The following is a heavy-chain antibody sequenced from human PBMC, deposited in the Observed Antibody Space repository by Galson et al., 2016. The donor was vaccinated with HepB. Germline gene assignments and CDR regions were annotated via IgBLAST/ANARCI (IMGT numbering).Heavy chain of an antibody. V-gene: IGHV1-69*13. CDR1: GGTFSSYA. J-gene: IGHJ6*02. CDR2: IIPIFGTA. D-gene: IGHD2-15*01. CDR3: ARTIDIVVVVAATRFPYYGMDV. Sequence: SVKVSCKASGGTFSSYAISWVRQAPGQGLEWMGGIIPIFGTANYAQKFQGRVTITADESTSTAYMELSSLRSEDTAVYYCARTIDIVVVVAATRFPYYGMDVWGQGTTVTVSS.